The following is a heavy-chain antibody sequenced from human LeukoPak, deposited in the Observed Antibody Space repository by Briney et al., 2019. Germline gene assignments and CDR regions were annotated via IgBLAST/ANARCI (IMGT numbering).Heavy chain of an antibody. J-gene: IGHJ5*02. D-gene: IGHD3-3*01. CDR1: GGSISSYY. V-gene: IGHV4-59*08. Sequence: SETLSLTCTVFGGSISSYYWRWIRQPPGKGLGWIGYIYDSGSTNCNPSLKSRVTISVDPSKNQFSLKLSSVTAADTAVYYCARLHMDFWSGSGWFDPWGQGTLVTVSS. CDR3: ARLHMDFWSGSGWFDP. CDR2: IYDSGST.